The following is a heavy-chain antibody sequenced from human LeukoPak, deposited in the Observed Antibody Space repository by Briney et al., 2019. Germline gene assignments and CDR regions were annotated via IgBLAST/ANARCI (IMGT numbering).Heavy chain of an antibody. Sequence: GGSLRLSCAASGFTFSDYYMSWIRQAPGKGLEWVSYISSSGSTIYYADSVKGRFTISRDKAKNSLYLQMNSLRAEDTAVYYCARRIGYNWNYWNYYFDYWGQGTLVTVSS. D-gene: IGHD1-7*01. CDR1: GFTFSDYY. V-gene: IGHV3-11*04. CDR3: ARRIGYNWNYWNYYFDY. CDR2: ISSSGSTI. J-gene: IGHJ4*02.